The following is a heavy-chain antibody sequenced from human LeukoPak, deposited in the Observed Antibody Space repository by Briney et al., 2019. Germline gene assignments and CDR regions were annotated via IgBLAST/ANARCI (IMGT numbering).Heavy chain of an antibody. J-gene: IGHJ4*02. CDR2: IYYSGST. D-gene: IGHD2-2*01. CDR3: ARDEGSSYPFDY. Sequence: PSETLSLTCAVSGGSISSSSYYWGWIRQPPGKGLEWIGSIYYSGSTYYNPSLKSRVTISVDTSKNQFSLNLSSVTAADTAVYFCARDEGSSYPFDYWGQGTLVTVSS. CDR1: GGSISSSSYY. V-gene: IGHV4-39*07.